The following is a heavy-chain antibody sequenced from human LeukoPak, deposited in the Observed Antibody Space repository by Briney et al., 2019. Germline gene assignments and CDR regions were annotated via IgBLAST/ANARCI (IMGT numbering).Heavy chain of an antibody. CDR3: ARESGGVDH. J-gene: IGHJ4*02. D-gene: IGHD1-1*01. V-gene: IGHV4-59*01. CDR2: IYYSGGT. Sequence: ASETLSLTCTVSGGSISSYYWSWIRQPPGKGLEWIGYIYYSGGTNYNPSLKSRVTISVDTSKNQFSLKLSSVTAADTAVYYCARESGGVDHWGQGTLVTVSS. CDR1: GGSISSYY.